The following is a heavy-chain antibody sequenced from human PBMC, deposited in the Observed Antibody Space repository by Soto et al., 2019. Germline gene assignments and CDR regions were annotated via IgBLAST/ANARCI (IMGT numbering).Heavy chain of an antibody. CDR2: IYYSGST. Sequence: SETLSLTCTVSGGSISSSSYYWGWIRQPPGKGLEWIGSIYYSGSTYYNPSLKSRVTISVDTSKNQFSLKLSSVTAADTAVYYCVRRVTTAFPTRRYFDYWGQGTLVTVSS. V-gene: IGHV4-39*01. D-gene: IGHD4-17*01. CDR1: GGSISSSSYY. J-gene: IGHJ4*02. CDR3: VRRVTTAFPTRRYFDY.